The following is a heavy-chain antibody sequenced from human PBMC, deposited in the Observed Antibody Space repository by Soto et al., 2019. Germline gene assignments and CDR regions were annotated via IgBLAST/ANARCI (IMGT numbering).Heavy chain of an antibody. V-gene: IGHV3-53*04. J-gene: IGHJ4*02. CDR1: GFTVSSNY. Sequence: EVQLVESGGGLVQPGGSLRLSCAASGFTVSSNYMSWVRQAPGKGLEWVSVIYSGGSTYYADSVMGRFTISRHNSKNTLYLQMTSLSAEDTAVYYCARGYWADYWGQGTLVTVSS. CDR2: IYSGGST. D-gene: IGHD1-26*01. CDR3: ARGYWADY.